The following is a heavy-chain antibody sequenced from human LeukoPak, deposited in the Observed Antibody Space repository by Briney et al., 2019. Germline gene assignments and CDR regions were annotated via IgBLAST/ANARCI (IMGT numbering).Heavy chain of an antibody. CDR3: ARSSGYCSSTSCYGDNWFDP. D-gene: IGHD2-2*01. J-gene: IGHJ5*02. Sequence: GASVKVSCKASGYTFTSYGISWVRQAPGQGLEWTGWISAYNGNTNYAQKLQGRVTMTTDTSTSTAYMELRSLRSDDTAVYYCARSSGYCSSTSCYGDNWFDPWGQGTLVTVPS. CDR2: ISAYNGNT. V-gene: IGHV1-18*01. CDR1: GYTFTSYG.